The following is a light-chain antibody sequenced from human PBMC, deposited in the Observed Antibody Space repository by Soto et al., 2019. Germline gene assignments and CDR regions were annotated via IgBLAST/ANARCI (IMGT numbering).Light chain of an antibody. Sequence: QSVLTQPPSASETPGQRVTISCSGSSSNIGSNTVNWYQHLPGTAPKVLIYSDNQRPSGVPDRFSGSKSDTSASLAISGLQSEDEADYYCAAWDDSLNGVVFGGGTKLTVL. CDR1: SSNIGSNT. J-gene: IGLJ2*01. CDR2: SDN. CDR3: AAWDDSLNGVV. V-gene: IGLV1-44*01.